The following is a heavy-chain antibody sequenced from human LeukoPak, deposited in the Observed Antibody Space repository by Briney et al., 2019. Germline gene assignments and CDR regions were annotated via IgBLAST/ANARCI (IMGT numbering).Heavy chain of an antibody. D-gene: IGHD6-6*01. J-gene: IGHJ4*02. CDR2: IIPIFGTA. CDR3: AREGSSSGHLFY. Sequence: ASVKVSCKASGGTFSSYAISWVRQAPGQGLEWMGGIIPIFGTANYAQKFQGRVTITADESTSTAYMELSSLRSEDTAVYYCAREGSSSGHLFYWGQGTLVTVSS. CDR1: GGTFSSYA. V-gene: IGHV1-69*13.